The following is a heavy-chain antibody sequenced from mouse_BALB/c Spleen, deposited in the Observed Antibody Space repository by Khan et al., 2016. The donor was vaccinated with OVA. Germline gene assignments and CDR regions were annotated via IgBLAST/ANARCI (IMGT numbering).Heavy chain of an antibody. CDR2: LWAGGRP. CDR3: AKDPTYYGMDY. J-gene: IGHJ4*01. Sequence: VQLQESGPGLVAPSPCLSLPCTVSGFSFPDSAVSWIRPPPGQGLAWLGVLWAGGRPYSTSVLKSRLSISKDNSKSQVFLKVNSLQTDDTAMYYGAKDPTYYGMDYWGQGTSGTGSS. D-gene: IGHD2-10*01. V-gene: IGHV2-6-5*01. CDR1: GFSFPDSA.